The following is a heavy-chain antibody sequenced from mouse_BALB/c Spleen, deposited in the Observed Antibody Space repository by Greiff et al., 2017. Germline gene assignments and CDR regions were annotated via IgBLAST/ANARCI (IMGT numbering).Heavy chain of an antibody. Sequence: EVQLQQSGAELVKPGASVKLSCTASGFNIKDTYMHWVKQRPEQGLEWIGRIDPANGNTKYDPKFQGKATITADTSSNTAYLQLSSLTSEDTAVYYCATPYGNLLFADWGQGTLVTVSA. CDR3: ATPYGNLLFAD. CDR1: GFNIKDTY. V-gene: IGHV14-3*02. J-gene: IGHJ3*01. D-gene: IGHD1-1*02. CDR2: IDPANGNT.